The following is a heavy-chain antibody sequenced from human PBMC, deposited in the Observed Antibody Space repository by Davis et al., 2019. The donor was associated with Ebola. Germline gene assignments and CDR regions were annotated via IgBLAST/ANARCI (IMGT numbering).Heavy chain of an antibody. CDR3: ATDNSYYDRTGYFDY. Sequence: GESLKISCAASGFTFSNAWMSWVRQKPGKGLEWVGRIRSKMDGGTTDYAAPVKGRFIISRADSKNTLYLQMNGLKSEDTAVYYCATDNSYYDRTGYFDYWGQGALVTVSS. J-gene: IGHJ4*02. CDR2: IRSKMDGGTT. D-gene: IGHD3-22*01. V-gene: IGHV3-15*01. CDR1: GFTFSNAW.